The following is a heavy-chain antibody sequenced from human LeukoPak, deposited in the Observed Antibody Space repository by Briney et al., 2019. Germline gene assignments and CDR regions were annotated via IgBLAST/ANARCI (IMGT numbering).Heavy chain of an antibody. Sequence: GGSLRLPCAASGLTFSNAWMSWVRQAPGKGLEWVGRIKSKTDGGTTDYAAPVKGRFTISRDDSKNTLYLQMNSLKTEDTAVYYCNGYCTGGSCYRIDYWGQGTLVTVSS. J-gene: IGHJ4*02. V-gene: IGHV3-15*01. CDR3: NGYCTGGSCYRIDY. D-gene: IGHD2-15*01. CDR1: GLTFSNAW. CDR2: IKSKTDGGTT.